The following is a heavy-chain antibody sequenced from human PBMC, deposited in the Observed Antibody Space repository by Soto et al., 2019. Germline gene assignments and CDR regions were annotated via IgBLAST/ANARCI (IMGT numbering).Heavy chain of an antibody. CDR3: ARSGSAYSQYYFDN. V-gene: IGHV4-61*01. CDR1: GGAVSSDSYF. CDR2: ISYSGSA. D-gene: IGHD3-22*01. Sequence: EWRCCTGPASGGAVSSDSYFWSWIRQPPGKGLEWIGYISYSGSANQKPSLRSRVTMSVDTSKNRFSLTLNSVTAADTAVYYRARSGSAYSQYYFDNWGQGALVTVSS. J-gene: IGHJ4*02.